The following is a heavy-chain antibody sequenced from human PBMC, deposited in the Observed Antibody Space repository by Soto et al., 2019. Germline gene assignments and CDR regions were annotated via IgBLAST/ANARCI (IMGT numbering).Heavy chain of an antibody. CDR1: GYTFTSYY. V-gene: IGHV1-46*01. J-gene: IGHJ4*02. CDR2: INPSGGST. CDR3: ARNQTPRQYCSGGSCSTDFDY. D-gene: IGHD2-15*01. Sequence: ASVKVSCKASGYTFTSYYMHWVRQAPGQGLEWMGIINPSGGSTSYAQKFQGRVTMTRDTPTSTVYMELSSLRSEDTAVYYCARNQTPRQYCSGGSCSTDFDYWGQGTLVTVSS.